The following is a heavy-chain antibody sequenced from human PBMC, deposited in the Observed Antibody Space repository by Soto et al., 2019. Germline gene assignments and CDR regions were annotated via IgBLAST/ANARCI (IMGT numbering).Heavy chain of an antibody. CDR2: IFLKSGIT. CDR1: RSNSLDHA. D-gene: IGHD3-16*01. Sequence: SLRLSCAVSRSNSLDHAMHCLRQTPGKGLEWVSGIFLKSGITGYADSVKGRFTISRDNAKSSLYLQMNGLRGEDTALYYCIKDIQPGGAGVWGRGRTVAVSS. J-gene: IGHJ6*02. V-gene: IGHV3-9*02. CDR3: IKDIQPGGAGV.